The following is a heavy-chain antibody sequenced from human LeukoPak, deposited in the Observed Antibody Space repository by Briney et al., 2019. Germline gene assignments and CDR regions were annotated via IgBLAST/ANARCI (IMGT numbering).Heavy chain of an antibody. CDR1: GGSFSGYY. CDR2: INHSGST. Sequence: SETLSLTCAVCGGSFSGYYWSWIRQPPGKGLEWIGEINHSGSTNYNPSLKSRVTISVDTSKNQFSLKLSSVTAAGTAVYYCARRGSSGLVYWGQGTLVTVSS. CDR3: ARRGSSGLVY. D-gene: IGHD6-19*01. J-gene: IGHJ4*02. V-gene: IGHV4-34*01.